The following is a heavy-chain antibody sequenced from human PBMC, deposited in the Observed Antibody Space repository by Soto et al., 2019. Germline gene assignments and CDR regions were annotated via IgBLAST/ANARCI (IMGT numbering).Heavy chain of an antibody. J-gene: IGHJ4*02. CDR2: IYYSGST. V-gene: IGHV4-31*03. CDR3: SRAEAPIRFVVVTAATFDY. D-gene: IGHD2-2*01. Sequence: PPETLSLTCTVSGGSICSGGYYWSWIRQHPGKGLEWIGYIYYSGSTYYNPSLKSRVTISVDTSKNQFSLKLNSVTPEDTAVYYCSRAEAPIRFVVVTAATFDYWGQGTLVTVSS. CDR1: GGSICSGGYY.